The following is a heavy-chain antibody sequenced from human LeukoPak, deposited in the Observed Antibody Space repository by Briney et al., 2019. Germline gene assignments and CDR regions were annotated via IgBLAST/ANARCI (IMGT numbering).Heavy chain of an antibody. CDR3: ARGTVSSWHKRGYYFDY. CDR2: IYYSGST. Sequence: SETLSLTCTVSGGSISSHYWSWVRQPPGKGLEWIGYIYYSGSTNYNPSLKSRVTISVDTSKNQFSLKLSSVTAADTAVYYCARGTVSSWHKRGYYFDYWGQGTLSPSPQ. D-gene: IGHD6-13*01. CDR1: GGSISSHY. V-gene: IGHV4-59*11. J-gene: IGHJ4*02.